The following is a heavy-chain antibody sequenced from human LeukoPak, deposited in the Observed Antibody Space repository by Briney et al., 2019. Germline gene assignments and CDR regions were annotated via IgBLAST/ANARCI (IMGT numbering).Heavy chain of an antibody. CDR1: GFTFNTYA. CDR3: AKKLVGSYPFDY. V-gene: IGHV3-23*01. Sequence: GGPLRLSCAASGFTFNTYAMSWVRQAPGRGLEWVSVISGSGGTSYYADSVKGRFTISRDNSKNTLYLQMNSPRAEDTAVYYCAKKLVGSYPFDYWGQGTLVTVSS. CDR2: ISGSGGTS. J-gene: IGHJ4*02. D-gene: IGHD1-26*01.